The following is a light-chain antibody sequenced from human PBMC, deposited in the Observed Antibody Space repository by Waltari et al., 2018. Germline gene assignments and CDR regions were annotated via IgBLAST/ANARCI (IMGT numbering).Light chain of an antibody. Sequence: QSALTQPRSVSGSPGQSVTISCAGTGSDVGYFNSVSWSQQHPGKAPKLVIFDVSKRPSGVPDRFSGSKSGTSASLTVSGLQAEDEADYYCCSYAGIWVFGGGTKLTVL. CDR1: GSDVGYFNS. J-gene: IGLJ3*02. CDR2: DVS. V-gene: IGLV2-11*01. CDR3: CSYAGIWV.